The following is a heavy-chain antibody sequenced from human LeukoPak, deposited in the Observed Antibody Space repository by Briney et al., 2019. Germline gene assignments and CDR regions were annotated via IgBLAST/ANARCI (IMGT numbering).Heavy chain of an antibody. CDR2: ISAYNGNT. Sequence: GASVKVSCKASGYTFTSYGISWVRQAPGQGLEWMGWISAYNGNTNYAQKLQGRVTMTTDTSTSTAYMELRSLRSDDTAVYYCARALIAAAGPHPNWFDPWGQGTLVTVSS. CDR3: ARALIAAAGPHPNWFDP. J-gene: IGHJ5*02. CDR1: GYTFTSYG. V-gene: IGHV1-18*01. D-gene: IGHD6-13*01.